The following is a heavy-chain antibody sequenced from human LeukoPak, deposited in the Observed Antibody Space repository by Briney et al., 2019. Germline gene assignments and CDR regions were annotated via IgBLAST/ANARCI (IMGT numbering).Heavy chain of an antibody. Sequence: ASVKVSCKASGGTFSSYAISWVRQAPGQGLEWMGGIIPIFGTANYAQKFQGRVTITADESTSTAYMELSSLRSEDTAVYYCAAGREGRVTPNDYWGQGTLVTVSS. CDR3: AAGREGRVTPNDY. V-gene: IGHV1-69*13. D-gene: IGHD3-10*01. J-gene: IGHJ4*02. CDR1: GGTFSSYA. CDR2: IIPIFGTA.